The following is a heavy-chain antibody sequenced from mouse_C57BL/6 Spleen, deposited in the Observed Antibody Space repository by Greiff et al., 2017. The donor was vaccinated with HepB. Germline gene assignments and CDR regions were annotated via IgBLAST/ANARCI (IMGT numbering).Heavy chain of an antibody. Sequence: DVQLQESGPGLVKPSQSLSLTCSVTGYSITSGYYWNWIRQYPGNKLEWMGYISYDGSNNYNPSLKNLISITRDTSKNQFFLKLNSVTTEDTATYYCAGGNWDVDAYWGQGTLVTVAA. CDR2: ISYDGSN. CDR1: GYSITSGYY. CDR3: AGGNWDVDAY. V-gene: IGHV3-6*01. J-gene: IGHJ3*01. D-gene: IGHD4-1*01.